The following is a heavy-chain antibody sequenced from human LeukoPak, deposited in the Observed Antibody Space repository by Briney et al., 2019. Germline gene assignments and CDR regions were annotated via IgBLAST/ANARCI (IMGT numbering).Heavy chain of an antibody. CDR3: ARDRLRFLEWLSSNWFDP. Sequence: PGGSLRLSCAASGFTFSSYSMNWVRQAPGKGLEWVSSISSSSSYIYYADSVKGRFTISRDNAKNSLYLQMNSLRAEDTAVYYCARDRLRFLEWLSSNWFDPWGQGTLVTVSS. V-gene: IGHV3-21*04. CDR2: ISSSSSYI. CDR1: GFTFSSYS. J-gene: IGHJ5*02. D-gene: IGHD3-3*01.